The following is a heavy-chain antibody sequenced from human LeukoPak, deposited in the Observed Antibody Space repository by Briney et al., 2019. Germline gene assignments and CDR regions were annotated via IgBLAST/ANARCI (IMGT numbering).Heavy chain of an antibody. CDR1: GFTFSSYG. D-gene: IGHD7-27*01. CDR3: AKDRETWGSSGFDY. Sequence: GRSLRLSCAASGFTFSSYGMHWVRQAPGKGLEWVAVIWYDGSNKYYADSVKGRFTISRDNSKNTLYLQMNSLRAEDTAVYYCAKDRETWGSSGFDYWGQGTLVTVCS. J-gene: IGHJ4*02. V-gene: IGHV3-33*06. CDR2: IWYDGSNK.